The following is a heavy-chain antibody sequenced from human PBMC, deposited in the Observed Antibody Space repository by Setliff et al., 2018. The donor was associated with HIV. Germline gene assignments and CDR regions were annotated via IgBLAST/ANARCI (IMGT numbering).Heavy chain of an antibody. J-gene: IGHJ6*02. D-gene: IGHD6-19*01. V-gene: IGHV4-61*02. CDR2: IYTSGNT. CDR3: AAPAVAGTGGYYYAMDV. CDR1: GGSISSGSYY. Sequence: SETLSLTCTVSGGSISSGSYYWSWIRQPAGKGLEWIGRIYTSGNTNYNPSLKSRVTISVDTSKNQFSLKLSSVTAADTAVYYCAAPAVAGTGGYYYAMDVWGQGTTVTVS.